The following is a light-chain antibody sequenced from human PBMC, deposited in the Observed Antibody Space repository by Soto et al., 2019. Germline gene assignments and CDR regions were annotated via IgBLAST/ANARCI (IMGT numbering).Light chain of an antibody. V-gene: IGLV2-14*01. J-gene: IGLJ2*01. Sequence: QSALTQPASVSGSPGQSITISCTGTSSDIGGYNYVSWYQQHPGKAPKLIIYEVSNRPSGVSNRFSGSKSGNTASPTISGLQAEDEADYYCSSYASSSTVFAGGTKLTVL. CDR1: SSDIGGYNY. CDR3: SSYASSSTV. CDR2: EVS.